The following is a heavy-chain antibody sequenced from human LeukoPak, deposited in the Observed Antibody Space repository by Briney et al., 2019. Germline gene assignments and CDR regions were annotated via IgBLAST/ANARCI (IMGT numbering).Heavy chain of an antibody. CDR1: GFTFSSFG. CDR3: ARDPSDGGYFDY. Sequence: GGSLRLSCAASGFTFSSFGMHWVRQAPGKGLEWVAVISYDGPNKYYADSVKGRFTISRDNSKNTLYLQMNSLRAEDTAVYYCARDPSDGGYFDYWGQGTLVTVSS. CDR2: ISYDGPNK. J-gene: IGHJ4*02. V-gene: IGHV3-30*03. D-gene: IGHD2-21*01.